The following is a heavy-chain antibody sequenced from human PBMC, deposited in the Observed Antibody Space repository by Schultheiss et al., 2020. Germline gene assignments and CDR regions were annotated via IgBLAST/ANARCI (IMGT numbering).Heavy chain of an antibody. J-gene: IGHJ4*02. V-gene: IGHV3-23*01. Sequence: GESLKISCAASGFTFSSYAMSWVRQAPGKGLEWVSAISGSGGSTYYADSVKGRFTISRDNSKNTLYLQMNSLRAEDTAVYYCARDREDIVVVPAATLGDWGQGTLVTVSS. CDR2: ISGSGGST. CDR1: GFTFSSYA. D-gene: IGHD2-2*01. CDR3: ARDREDIVVVPAATLGD.